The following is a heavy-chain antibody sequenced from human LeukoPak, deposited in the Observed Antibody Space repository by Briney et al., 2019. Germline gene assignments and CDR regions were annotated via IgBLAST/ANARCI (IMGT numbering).Heavy chain of an antibody. CDR3: AKGYSSSWTQTAEYFQH. Sequence: GGSLRLSCAASGFTFSSYAMSWVRQAPGKGLEWVSAISGSGGSTYYADSVKGRFTISRDNSKNTLYLQMNSLRAEDTAVYYCAKGYSSSWTQTAEYFQHWGQGTLVTVSS. D-gene: IGHD6-13*01. J-gene: IGHJ1*01. CDR1: GFTFSSYA. V-gene: IGHV3-23*01. CDR2: ISGSGGST.